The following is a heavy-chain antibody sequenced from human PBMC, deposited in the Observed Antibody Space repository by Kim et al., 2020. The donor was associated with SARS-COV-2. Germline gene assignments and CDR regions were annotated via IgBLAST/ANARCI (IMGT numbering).Heavy chain of an antibody. Sequence: ASVKVSCKASGYTFTSYAMNWVRQAPGQGLEWMGWINTNTGNPTYAQGFTGRFVFSLDTSVSTAYLQISSLKAEDTAVYYCARDALGYCSSTSCYGAPASEYSSSYDAFDIWGQGTMVTVSS. D-gene: IGHD2-2*01. J-gene: IGHJ3*02. CDR2: INTNTGNP. V-gene: IGHV7-4-1*02. CDR1: GYTFTSYA. CDR3: ARDALGYCSSTSCYGAPASEYSSSYDAFDI.